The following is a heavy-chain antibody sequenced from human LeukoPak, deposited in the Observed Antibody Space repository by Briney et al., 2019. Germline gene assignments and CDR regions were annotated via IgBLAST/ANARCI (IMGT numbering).Heavy chain of an antibody. D-gene: IGHD3-10*01. CDR1: GYTFTSYY. J-gene: IGHJ5*02. CDR3: ARMDYYGSGNPNWFDP. V-gene: IGHV1-46*01. Sequence: GASVKVSCKASGYTFTSYYMHWVRQAPGQGLEWMGIINPSGGSTSYAQKFQGRVTMTRNTSISTAYMELSSLRSEDTAVYYCARMDYYGSGNPNWFDPWGQGTLVTVSS. CDR2: INPSGGST.